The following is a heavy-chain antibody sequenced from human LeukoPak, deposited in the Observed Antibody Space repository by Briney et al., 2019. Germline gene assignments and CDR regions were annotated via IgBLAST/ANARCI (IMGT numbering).Heavy chain of an antibody. V-gene: IGHV3-30*04. J-gene: IGHJ5*02. CDR2: ISYDGSNK. D-gene: IGHD6-19*01. CDR3: ARPLGAVAGLEP. Sequence: GGSLRLSCAASGFTFSSYAMHWVRQAPGKGLEWVAVISYDGSNKYYADSVKGRFTISRDNSKNTLYLQMNSLRAEDTAVYYCARPLGAVAGLEPWGQGTLVTVSS. CDR1: GFTFSSYA.